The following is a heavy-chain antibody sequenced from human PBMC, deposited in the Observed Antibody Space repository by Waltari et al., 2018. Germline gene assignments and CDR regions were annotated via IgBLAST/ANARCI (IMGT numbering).Heavy chain of an antibody. J-gene: IGHJ4*02. Sequence: QVQLVESGGGVVQPGRSLRLSCAASGFTFSSYGLHWVRQAPGKGLEWVAVISYDGSNKYYADSVKGRFTISRDNSKNTLYLQMNSLRAEDTAVYYCAKDRESSGWFDYWGQGTLVTVSS. V-gene: IGHV3-30*18. D-gene: IGHD6-19*01. CDR2: ISYDGSNK. CDR1: GFTFSSYG. CDR3: AKDRESSGWFDY.